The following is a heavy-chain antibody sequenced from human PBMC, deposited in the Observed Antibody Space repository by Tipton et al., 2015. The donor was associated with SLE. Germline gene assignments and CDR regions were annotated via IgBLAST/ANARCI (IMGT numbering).Heavy chain of an antibody. J-gene: IGHJ3*02. V-gene: IGHV4-34*01. CDR1: GGSFSGYY. CDR3: ARAKLLWFREPRAFDI. Sequence: TLSLTCAVYGGSFSGYYWSWIRQPPGKGLEWIGEINHSGSTNYNPSLKSRVTISVDTSKNQFSLKLSSVTAADTAVYYCARAKLLWFREPRAFDIWGQGTMVTVSS. D-gene: IGHD3-10*01. CDR2: INHSGST.